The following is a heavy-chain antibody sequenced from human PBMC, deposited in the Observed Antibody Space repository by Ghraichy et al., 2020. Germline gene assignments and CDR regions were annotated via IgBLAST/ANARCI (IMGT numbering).Heavy chain of an antibody. Sequence: GGSLRLSCAASGFTFSDYHMSWIRQAPGKGLEWVSYFSSSGTTIYYADSVKGRFTISRDNANNSLYLQMNSLRAEDTAVYYCARDQRRNAYNTKTVDYWGQGTLVTVSS. CDR2: FSSSGTTI. CDR3: ARDQRRNAYNTKTVDY. CDR1: GFTFSDYH. D-gene: IGHD5-24*01. J-gene: IGHJ4*02. V-gene: IGHV3-11*01.